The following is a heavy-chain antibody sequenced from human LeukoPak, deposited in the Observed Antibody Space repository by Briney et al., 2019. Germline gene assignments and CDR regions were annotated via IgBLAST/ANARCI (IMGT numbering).Heavy chain of an antibody. D-gene: IGHD1-14*01. CDR1: AGSISNYY. Sequence: PSGTLSLPCTVSAGSISNYYWSWIRQPPGKGLEWIGYISYSGSTNYNPSLKSRVTISVDTSKNQFSLKLSSVTAADTAVYYCARQRGGNRFDYWGQGTLVTVSS. CDR2: ISYSGST. J-gene: IGHJ4*02. V-gene: IGHV4-59*08. CDR3: ARQRGGNRFDY.